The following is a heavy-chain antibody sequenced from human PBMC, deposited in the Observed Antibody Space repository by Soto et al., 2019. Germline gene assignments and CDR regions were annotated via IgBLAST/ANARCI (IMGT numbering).Heavy chain of an antibody. Sequence: QLQLQESGSGLVKPSQTLSLTCAVSGGSISSGGYSWSWIRQPPGKGLEWIGYIYHSGSTYYNPSLXGXAXLXXDRSKNQFSLKLSSVTAADTAVYYCASGQQLVRNYWGQGTLVTVSS. CDR1: GGSISSGGYS. J-gene: IGHJ4*02. V-gene: IGHV4-30-2*01. D-gene: IGHD6-13*01. CDR2: IYHSGST. CDR3: ASGQQLVRNY.